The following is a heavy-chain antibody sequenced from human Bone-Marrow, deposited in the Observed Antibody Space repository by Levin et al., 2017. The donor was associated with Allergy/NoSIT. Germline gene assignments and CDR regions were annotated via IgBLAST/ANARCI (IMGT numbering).Heavy chain of an antibody. CDR1: GFTFSTYS. J-gene: IGHJ5*02. D-gene: IGHD3-3*01. V-gene: IGHV3-21*01. Sequence: PGGSLRLSCAASGFTFSTYSMNWVRQAPGKGLDWVSSITSSGSYIYYADSVRGRFTIFRDNSKNTVDLQMNSLRPEDTAMYYCARINYDFWSGFQRGGWFDPWGQGTLVTVSS. CDR2: ITSSGSYI. CDR3: ARINYDFWSGFQRGGWFDP.